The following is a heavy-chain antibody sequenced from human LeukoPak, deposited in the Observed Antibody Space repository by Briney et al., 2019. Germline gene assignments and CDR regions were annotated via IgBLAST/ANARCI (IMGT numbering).Heavy chain of an antibody. J-gene: IGHJ6*02. Sequence: PGGSLRLSCSASGFTFSSYAMHWVRQAPGKGLEYVSAISSNGGSTYYADSVKGRLTISRDNSKSTLYLQMSSLRPEDTAVYYCVKDYSSSGYYYGMDVWGQGTTVTVSS. CDR3: VKDYSSSGYYYGMDV. CDR1: GFTFSSYA. CDR2: ISSNGGST. D-gene: IGHD6-6*01. V-gene: IGHV3-64D*09.